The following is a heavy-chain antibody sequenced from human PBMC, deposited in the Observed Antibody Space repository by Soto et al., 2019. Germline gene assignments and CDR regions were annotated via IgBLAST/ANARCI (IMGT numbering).Heavy chain of an antibody. V-gene: IGHV4-28*03. Sequence: QVQLQESGPGLVKPSDTLSLTCAVSGYSISSSNWWGWIRQPPGKGLEWIGYIYYSGSTYYNPSLKSRVTMSVDTSKNQFSLKLSSVTAVDTAVYYCARGGYCSSTSCYGYGMDVWGQGTTVTVSS. CDR1: GYSISSSNW. CDR3: ARGGYCSSTSCYGYGMDV. CDR2: IYYSGST. D-gene: IGHD2-2*01. J-gene: IGHJ6*02.